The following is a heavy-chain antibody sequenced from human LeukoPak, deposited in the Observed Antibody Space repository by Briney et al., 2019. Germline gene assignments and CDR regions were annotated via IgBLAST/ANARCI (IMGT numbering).Heavy chain of an antibody. CDR3: AKDASRGAYSYGSSDS. V-gene: IGHV3-23*01. CDR1: GFTFSTYA. Sequence: GGSLRLSCAASGFTFSTYAMNWVRQAPGKGLEWVSTISGSGTGTYYADSVEGRFTISRDNSKNTLYLQMNSLRAEDTALYYCAKDASRGAYSYGSSDSWGQGTLVTVSS. CDR2: ISGSGTGT. D-gene: IGHD5-18*01. J-gene: IGHJ4*02.